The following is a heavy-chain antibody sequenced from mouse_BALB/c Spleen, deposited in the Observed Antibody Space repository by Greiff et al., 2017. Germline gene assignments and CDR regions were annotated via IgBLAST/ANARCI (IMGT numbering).Heavy chain of an antibody. V-gene: IGHV1-80*01. D-gene: IGHD2-4*01. Sequence: QVQLQQSGAELVRPGSSVKISCKASGYAFSSYWINWVKQRPGQGLEWIGQIYPGDGDTNYNGKFKGKATLTADKSSSTAYMQLSSLTSEDSAVYFCARGDYDDAMDYWGQGTSVTVSS. CDR1: GYAFSSYW. CDR3: ARGDYDDAMDY. CDR2: IYPGDGDT. J-gene: IGHJ4*01.